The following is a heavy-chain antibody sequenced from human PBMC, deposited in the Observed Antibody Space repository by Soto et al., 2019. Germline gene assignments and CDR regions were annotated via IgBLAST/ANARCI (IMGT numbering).Heavy chain of an antibody. V-gene: IGHV1-3*01. CDR3: ARFWSGVWFDP. CDR1: GGTFSSYA. Sequence: GASVKVSCTASGGTFSSYAISWVRQAPGQRLEWMGWINASNGTTKYSQKFQGRVTITRDTSASTAYMELSSLRSEDTAVYYCARFWSGVWFDPWGQGALVTVSS. J-gene: IGHJ5*02. CDR2: INASNGTT. D-gene: IGHD3-3*01.